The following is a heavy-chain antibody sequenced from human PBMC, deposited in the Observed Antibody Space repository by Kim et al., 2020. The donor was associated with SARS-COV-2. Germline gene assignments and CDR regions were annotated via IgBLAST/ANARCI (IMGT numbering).Heavy chain of an antibody. Sequence: GGSLRLSCAASGFTFSSYEMNWVRQAPGKGLEWVSYISSSGRTIYYADSVKGRFTISRDNAKNSLYLQMNSLRAEDTAIYYCARATIVDYWGQGTLVTVSS. CDR1: GFTFSSYE. V-gene: IGHV3-48*03. J-gene: IGHJ4*02. D-gene: IGHD1-26*01. CDR2: ISSSGRTI. CDR3: ARATIVDY.